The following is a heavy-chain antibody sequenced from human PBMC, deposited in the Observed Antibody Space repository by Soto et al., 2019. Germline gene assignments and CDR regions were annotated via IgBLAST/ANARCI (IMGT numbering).Heavy chain of an antibody. CDR2: IYYSGST. J-gene: IGHJ6*02. D-gene: IGHD2-2*01. CDR1: CGSISSYY. Sequence: SETLSLTCTVSCGSISSYYWSWLRQPPWKGLEWIGYIYYSGSTNYNPSLKSRVTISVDTSKKQFSLKLSSVTAADTAVYYCARHWHHPIVVVPAAILRGMDFWGQGTTVTLSS. V-gene: IGHV4-59*01. CDR3: ARHWHHPIVVVPAAILRGMDF.